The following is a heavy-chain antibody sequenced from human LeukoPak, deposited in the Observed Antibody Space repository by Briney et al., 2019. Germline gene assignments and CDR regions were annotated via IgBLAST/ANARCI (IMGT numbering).Heavy chain of an antibody. J-gene: IGHJ4*02. CDR2: IYTSGST. D-gene: IGHD3-22*01. CDR1: GGSISSGDYY. V-gene: IGHV4-61*02. Sequence: SETLSLTCTVSGGSISSGDYYWSWIRQPAGMGLEWIGRIYTSGSTDYNPSLKSRVTMSVDTSKNQFSLRLNSVTAADTAVYYCARDDGYYGDYWGQGTLVTVSS. CDR3: ARDDGYYGDY.